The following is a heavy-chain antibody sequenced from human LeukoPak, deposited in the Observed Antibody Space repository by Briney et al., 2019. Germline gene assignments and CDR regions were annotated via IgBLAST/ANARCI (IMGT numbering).Heavy chain of an antibody. D-gene: IGHD1-26*01. CDR2: ISSGGTT. CDR1: EFSVSINF. CDR3: ARRVVGATSVDYFDY. Sequence: GGSLRLSCAASEFSVSINFMSWVRQAPGKGLEWVSVISSGGTTYYADSVKGRFTISRDNSKSTLSLQMNSLRAEDTAVYYCARRVVGATSVDYFDYWGQGTLVTVSS. J-gene: IGHJ4*02. V-gene: IGHV3-66*04.